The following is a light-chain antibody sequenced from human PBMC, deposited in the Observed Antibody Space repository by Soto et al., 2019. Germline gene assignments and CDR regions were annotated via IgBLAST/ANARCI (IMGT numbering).Light chain of an antibody. CDR1: ETVSSSF. CDR2: GAY. CDR3: QQYGSSRT. V-gene: IGKV3-20*01. Sequence: DIVLTQSPGTLSLSPVERATLSCRASETVSSSFLAWYQQKPGQAPRLLIYGAYRRATGIPDRCSGSGSGTYFPLTISRLEPEDFAVYYCQQYGSSRTFGQGTKVDIK. J-gene: IGKJ1*01.